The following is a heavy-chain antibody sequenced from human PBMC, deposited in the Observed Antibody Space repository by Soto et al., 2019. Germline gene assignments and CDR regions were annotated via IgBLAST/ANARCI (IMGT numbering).Heavy chain of an antibody. Sequence: QVQLQESGPGLVKPSQTLSLTCTVSGGSISSGGYYWSWIRQHPGKGLEWIGYIYYSGSTYYNPSLKSRVTISVDTSKNQFPLKLSSVTAADTAVYYCARVGGIAAAGPAEYFQHWGQGTLVTVSS. V-gene: IGHV4-31*03. J-gene: IGHJ1*01. CDR2: IYYSGST. CDR1: GGSISSGGYY. CDR3: ARVGGIAAAGPAEYFQH. D-gene: IGHD6-13*01.